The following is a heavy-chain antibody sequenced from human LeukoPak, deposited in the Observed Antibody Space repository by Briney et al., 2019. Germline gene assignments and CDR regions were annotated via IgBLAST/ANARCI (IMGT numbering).Heavy chain of an antibody. V-gene: IGHV4-34*01. J-gene: IGHJ2*01. CDR2: INHSGST. D-gene: IGHD3-22*01. Sequence: SETLSLTCAVYGGSFSGYYWSWIRQPPGKGLEWIGEINHSGSTNYNPSLKSQVTISVDTSKNQFSLKLSSVTAADTAVYYCARGTPHYYDSSGYYYFWYFDLWGRGTLVTVSS. CDR1: GGSFSGYY. CDR3: ARGTPHYYDSSGYYYFWYFDL.